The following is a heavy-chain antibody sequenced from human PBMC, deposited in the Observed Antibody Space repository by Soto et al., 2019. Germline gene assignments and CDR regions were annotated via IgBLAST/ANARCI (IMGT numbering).Heavy chain of an antibody. Sequence: GASVKVSCKASGGTFSSYAISWVRQAPGQGLEWMGGIIPIFGTANYAQKFQGRVTITADESTSAAYMELSSLRSEDTAVYYCARSYDLIQYYYGMDVWGQGTTVTVSS. CDR1: GGTFSSYA. CDR2: IIPIFGTA. CDR3: ARSYDLIQYYYGMDV. D-gene: IGHD5-12*01. J-gene: IGHJ6*02. V-gene: IGHV1-69*13.